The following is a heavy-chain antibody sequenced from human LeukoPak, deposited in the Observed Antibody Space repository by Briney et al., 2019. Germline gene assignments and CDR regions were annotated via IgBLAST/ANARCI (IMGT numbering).Heavy chain of an antibody. CDR3: ARDSSGYPVGYFEH. CDR2: IIPVYGTP. V-gene: IGHV1-69*05. D-gene: IGHD3-22*01. J-gene: IGHJ1*01. CDR1: GGPFSRLA. Sequence: GASVKVSCKASGGPFSRLAFSWVRQAPGQGLEWMGGIIPVYGTPNYAQSFQGRVTITTDDSTSTGYMELSSLTSEDTAIYDCARDSSGYPVGYFEHWGQGTLVTVS.